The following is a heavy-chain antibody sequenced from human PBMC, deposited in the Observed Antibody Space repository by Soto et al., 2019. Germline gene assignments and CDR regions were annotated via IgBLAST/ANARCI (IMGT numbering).Heavy chain of an antibody. J-gene: IGHJ5*02. V-gene: IGHV1-69*02. CDR3: ARSLAAGTYNWFDP. CDR1: GGTFSSYT. D-gene: IGHD6-13*01. CDR2: IIPILGIA. Sequence: QVQLVQSGAEVKKPGSSVKVSCKASGGTFSSYTISWVRQAPGQGLEWMGRIIPILGIANYAQKFQGRVTITADKSTSTAYMELSSLRSEDTAVYYCARSLAAGTYNWFDPWGQGTLVTVSS.